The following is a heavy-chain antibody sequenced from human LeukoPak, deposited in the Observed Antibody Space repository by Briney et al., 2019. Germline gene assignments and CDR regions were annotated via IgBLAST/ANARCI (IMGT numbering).Heavy chain of an antibody. D-gene: IGHD3-10*01. CDR1: GGTFSSYA. V-gene: IGHV1-69*04. J-gene: IGHJ6*03. CDR3: ARGEGFGPYTYYYYMDV. CDR2: IIPILGIA. Sequence: ASVKVSCKASGGTFSSYAISWVRQAPGQGLEWMGRIIPILGIANYAQKFQGRVTITADESTSTAYMELSSLRSEDTAVYYCARGEGFGPYTYYYYMDVWGKGTTVTVSS.